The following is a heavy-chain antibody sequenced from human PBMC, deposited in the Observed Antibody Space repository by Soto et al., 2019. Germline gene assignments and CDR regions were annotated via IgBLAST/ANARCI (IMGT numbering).Heavy chain of an antibody. Sequence: SETLSLTCAVSGGSISSSNWWSWVRQPPGKGLEWIGEIYHSGSTNYNPSLKSRVTISVDKSKNQFSLKLSSVTAADTAVYYCARDILPSGYCSGGSCHSGDAFDIWGQGTMVTVSS. CDR2: IYHSGST. CDR3: ARDILPSGYCSGGSCHSGDAFDI. CDR1: GGSISSSNW. J-gene: IGHJ3*02. D-gene: IGHD2-15*01. V-gene: IGHV4-4*02.